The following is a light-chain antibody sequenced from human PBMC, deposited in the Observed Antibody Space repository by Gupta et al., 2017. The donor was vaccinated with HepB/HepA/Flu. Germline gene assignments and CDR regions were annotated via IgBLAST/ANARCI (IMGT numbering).Light chain of an antibody. CDR2: DVT. Sequence: QSALTQPASVSGSPGQSITISCTGTSSDVGAYNYVSWYQQHPGKAPKLMIYDVTNRPAGVAHRFSASKSGTTSSLTISGRQAEDEADYYCSSDTSSDTLVFGTGTKVTVL. J-gene: IGLJ1*01. V-gene: IGLV2-14*01. CDR3: SSDTSSDTLV. CDR1: SSDVGAYNY.